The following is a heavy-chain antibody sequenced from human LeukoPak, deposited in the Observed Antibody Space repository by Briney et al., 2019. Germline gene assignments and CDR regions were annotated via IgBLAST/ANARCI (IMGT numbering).Heavy chain of an antibody. CDR1: GYTFTNYG. Sequence: ASVKVSCKASGYTFTNYGLRWPRQAPGQGLEWMGWISTYNGNTNYAQKFQGRVTMTTDTSTSTGYMEMRSLRSDDTAVYYCARGGVSNSWYRTPDYWGQGTLVTVSS. CDR2: ISTYNGNT. CDR3: ARGGVSNSWYRTPDY. J-gene: IGHJ4*02. D-gene: IGHD6-13*01. V-gene: IGHV1-18*01.